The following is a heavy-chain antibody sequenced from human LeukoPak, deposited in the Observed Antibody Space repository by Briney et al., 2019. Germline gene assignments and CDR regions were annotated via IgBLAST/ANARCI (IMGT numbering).Heavy chain of an antibody. Sequence: KPSETLSLTCTVSGGSISSYYWSWIRQPPGKGLEWIGYIYYSGSTNYNPSLKSRVTISVDTSKNQFSLKLSSVTAADTAVYYCARGDYDILTGYPNSFDYWGQGTLVTVSS. CDR2: IYYSGST. V-gene: IGHV4-59*01. J-gene: IGHJ4*02. CDR3: ARGDYDILTGYPNSFDY. CDR1: GGSISSYY. D-gene: IGHD3-9*01.